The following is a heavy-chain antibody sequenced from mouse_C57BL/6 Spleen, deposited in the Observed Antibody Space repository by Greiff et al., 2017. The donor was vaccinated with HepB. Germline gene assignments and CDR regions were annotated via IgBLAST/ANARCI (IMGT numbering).Heavy chain of an antibody. CDR1: GYAFTSYW. Sequence: QVQLQQPGAELVKPGASVKLSCKASGYAFTSYWMNWVKQRPGKGLEWIGQIYPGDGDTNYNGKFKGKSTLTVDKSSSTAYMQLSSLTSEDSAVSFSARGREWYFDVWGTGTTVTVSS. J-gene: IGHJ1*03. CDR2: IYPGDGDT. CDR3: ARGREWYFDV. V-gene: IGHV1-80*01.